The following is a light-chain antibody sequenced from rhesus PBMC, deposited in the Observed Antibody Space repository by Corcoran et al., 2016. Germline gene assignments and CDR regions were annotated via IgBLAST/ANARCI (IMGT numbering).Light chain of an antibody. CDR2: EVS. J-gene: IGKJ2*01. V-gene: IGKV2-104*02. CDR1: QSLLDSEDGKTY. Sequence: DIVMTQTPLSLPVTPGEPASTSCRSSQSLLDSEDGKTYLDWYLQKPGQSPQLLIYEVSNRASGVPERVSGSGTDTDFTLKISRVEAEDVGVYYCMQALEFPYSFGQGTKVEIK. CDR3: MQALEFPYS.